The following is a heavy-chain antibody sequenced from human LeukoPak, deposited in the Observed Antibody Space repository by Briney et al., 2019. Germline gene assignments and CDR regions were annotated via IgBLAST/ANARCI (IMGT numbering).Heavy chain of an antibody. J-gene: IGHJ4*02. CDR1: GFTFSDSY. V-gene: IGHV3-11*06. CDR3: ARGIEATRRSAATCNYFDY. CDR2: ISSSSNYA. Sequence: GGSLRLSCAASGFTFSDSYMSWIRQAPGKGPEWVSYISSSSNYANYADSVKGRFTISRDNAKNSLYLQMISLRAEDTAVYYCARGIEATRRSAATCNYFDYWGQGTLVTVSS. D-gene: IGHD5-12*01.